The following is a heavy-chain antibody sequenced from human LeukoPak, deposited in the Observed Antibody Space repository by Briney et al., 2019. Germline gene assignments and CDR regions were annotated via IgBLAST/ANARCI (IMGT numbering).Heavy chain of an antibody. V-gene: IGHV1-2*06. CDR2: INPNSGGT. D-gene: IGHD2-2*01. J-gene: IGHJ4*02. CDR1: AYTFTGYY. CDR3: ARTTSSTSLLAYY. Sequence: ASVKVSCKASAYTFTGYYMHWVRQAPGQGLEWMGRINPNSGGTNYAQKFQGRVTMTRDTSISTAYMELSWLRSDDTAVYYCARTTSSTSLLAYYWVQGTLVTVSS.